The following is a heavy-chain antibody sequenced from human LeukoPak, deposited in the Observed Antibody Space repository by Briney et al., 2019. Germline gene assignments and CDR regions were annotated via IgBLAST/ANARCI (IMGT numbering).Heavy chain of an antibody. V-gene: IGHV3-74*01. D-gene: IGHD3-10*01. CDR3: ASVAGIWFGESSPYYYYMDV. CDR2: IKTDGSRI. J-gene: IGHJ6*03. Sequence: GGSLRLSCAASGFIFSRYWMHWVRQAPGKGLVWVSRIKTDGSRISNADSVKGRFTISRDNAKNTLYLQTNSLRAEDTAVYYCASVAGIWFGESSPYYYYMDVWGKGTTVTVSS. CDR1: GFIFSRYW.